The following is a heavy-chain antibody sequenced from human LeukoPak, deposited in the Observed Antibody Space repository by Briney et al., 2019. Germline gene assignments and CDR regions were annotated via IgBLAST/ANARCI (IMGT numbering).Heavy chain of an antibody. J-gene: IGHJ3*02. CDR2: IYYSGST. CDR1: GGSISSSSYY. V-gene: IGHV4-39*01. Sequence: PSETLSLTCTVSGGSISSSSYYWGWIRQPPEKGLEWIGSIYYSGSTYYNPSLKSRDTISVDTSKNQFSLKLSSVTAADTAVYYCARSVGAFDIWGQGTMVTVSS. D-gene: IGHD1-26*01. CDR3: ARSVGAFDI.